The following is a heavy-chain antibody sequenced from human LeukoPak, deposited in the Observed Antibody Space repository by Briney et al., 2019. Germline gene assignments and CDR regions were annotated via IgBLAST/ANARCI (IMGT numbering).Heavy chain of an antibody. CDR3: ARGPFFRGAIENWFDP. V-gene: IGHV3-66*01. J-gene: IGHJ5*02. D-gene: IGHD3-10*01. CDR2: IYSGGST. Sequence: GGSLRLSCAASGFTVSSTYMNWVRQAPGKGLEWVSVIYSGGSTYYADSVKGRFTISRDNSKNTLYLQMNTLRAEDTAVYYCARGPFFRGAIENWFDPWGQGTLVTVSS. CDR1: GFTVSSTY.